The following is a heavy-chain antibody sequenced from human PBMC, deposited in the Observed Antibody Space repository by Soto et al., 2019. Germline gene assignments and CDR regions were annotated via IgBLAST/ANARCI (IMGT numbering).Heavy chain of an antibody. D-gene: IGHD3-10*01. CDR1: GGSFSGYY. CDR3: ARNYYASGSYYKRGPNFDY. V-gene: IGHV4-34*01. Sequence: QVQLQQWGAGLLKPSETLSLTCAVYGGSFSGYYWSWIRQPPGKGLEWIGEINHSGSTNYNPSLKSRVTISVDTSKNQFSLKLSSVTAADTAVYYCARNYYASGSYYKRGPNFDYWGQGTLVTVSS. J-gene: IGHJ4*02. CDR2: INHSGST.